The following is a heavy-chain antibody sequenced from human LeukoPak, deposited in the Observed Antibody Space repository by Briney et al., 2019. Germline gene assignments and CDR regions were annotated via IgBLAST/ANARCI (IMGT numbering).Heavy chain of an antibody. CDR3: ARDLGGTADY. CDR2: ISSSGGSK. V-gene: IGHV3-48*03. CDR1: RFTFSSYE. J-gene: IGHJ4*02. D-gene: IGHD1-26*01. Sequence: PGGSLRLSCAASRFTFSSYEMNWVRQAPGKGLEWVSYISSSGGSKYYADSVKGRFTISRDNAKNSLFLQMNSLRAEDTAVYYCARDLGGTADYWGQGTLVTVSS.